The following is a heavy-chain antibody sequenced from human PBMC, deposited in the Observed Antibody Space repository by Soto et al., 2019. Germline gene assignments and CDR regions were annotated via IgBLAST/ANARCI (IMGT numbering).Heavy chain of an antibody. Sequence: PGGSLRLSCAASGFTFSSYAMSWVRQAPGKGLEWVSAISGSGGSTYYADSVKGRFTISRDNSKNTLYLQMNSLRAEDTAVYYCAKPSISIAAAGNWFDPWGPGTLVTVSS. D-gene: IGHD6-13*01. CDR1: GFTFSSYA. CDR2: ISGSGGST. V-gene: IGHV3-23*01. J-gene: IGHJ5*02. CDR3: AKPSISIAAAGNWFDP.